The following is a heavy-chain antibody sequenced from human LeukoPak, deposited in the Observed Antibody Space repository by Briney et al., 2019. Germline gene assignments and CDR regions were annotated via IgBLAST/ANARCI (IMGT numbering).Heavy chain of an antibody. D-gene: IGHD6-13*01. Sequence: ASVKVSCKASGYTFTGYYMHWVQQAPGQGLQWMGWINPNSGGPNYAYKFQGRITMTRDTSISTAYMELSSLKSDDAAVYYCARGSTLATPGGVANDYWGQGTLVTVSS. CDR3: ARGSTLATPGGVANDY. CDR1: GYTFTGYY. J-gene: IGHJ4*02. CDR2: INPNSGGP. V-gene: IGHV1-2*07.